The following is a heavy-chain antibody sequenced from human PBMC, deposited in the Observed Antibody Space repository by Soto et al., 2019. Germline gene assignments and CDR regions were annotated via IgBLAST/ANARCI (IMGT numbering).Heavy chain of an antibody. J-gene: IGHJ6*02. CDR2: IYYSGST. CDR3: ARDQGYCSSTSCSYYYGMDV. CDR1: GGSISSGDYY. D-gene: IGHD2-2*01. V-gene: IGHV4-30-4*01. Sequence: QVQLQESGPGLVKPSQTLSLTCTVSGGSISSGDYYWSWIRQPPGKGLEWIGYIYYSGSTYYNPSLKSRVNISVDTSKNQFSLKLSSVTAADTAVYYCARDQGYCSSTSCSYYYGMDVWGQGTTVTVSS.